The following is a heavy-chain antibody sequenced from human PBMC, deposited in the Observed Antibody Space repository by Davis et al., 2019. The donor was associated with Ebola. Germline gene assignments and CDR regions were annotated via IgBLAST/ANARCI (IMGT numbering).Heavy chain of an antibody. CDR1: GYTFTSYG. V-gene: IGHV1-18*01. D-gene: IGHD3-10*01. CDR2: VSAYNGNT. J-gene: IGHJ4*02. CDR3: ARGITMVQGVTWFDY. Sequence: ASVKVSCKASGYTFTSYGISWVRQAPGQGLEWMGWVSAYNGNTNYAQKLQGRVTMTTDTSTSTAYMELRSLRSDDTAVYYCARGITMVQGVTWFDYWGQGTLVTVSS.